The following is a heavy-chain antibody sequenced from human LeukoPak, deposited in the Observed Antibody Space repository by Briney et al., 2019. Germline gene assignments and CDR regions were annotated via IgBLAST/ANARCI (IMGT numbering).Heavy chain of an antibody. V-gene: IGHV3-21*06. J-gene: IGHJ4*02. CDR3: TREGGSTDAGF. CDR2: IFGDGPGL. Sequence: PGGSLRPSCEASGYSFSASSMNWVRQAPGKGLEWVSSIFGDGPGLYYADSVKGRFTISRDNGKNSVYLVMNSLRDDDTAVYYCTREGGSTDAGFWGQGTLVTVSS. D-gene: IGHD5/OR15-5a*01. CDR1: GYSFSASS.